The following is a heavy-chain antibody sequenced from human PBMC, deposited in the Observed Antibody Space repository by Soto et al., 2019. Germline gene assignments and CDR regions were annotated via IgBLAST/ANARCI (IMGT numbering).Heavy chain of an antibody. J-gene: IGHJ4*02. CDR1: GYTFTSYG. V-gene: IGHV1-18*01. CDR2: ISAYNGNT. Sequence: GASVKVSCKASGYTFTSYGISWVRRAPGQGLEWMGWISAYNGNTNYAQKLQGRVTMTTDTSTSTAYMELRSLRSDDTAVYYRAIDRRYSYGYYFDDWGQGTVVTVFS. CDR3: AIDRRYSYGYYFDD. D-gene: IGHD5-18*01.